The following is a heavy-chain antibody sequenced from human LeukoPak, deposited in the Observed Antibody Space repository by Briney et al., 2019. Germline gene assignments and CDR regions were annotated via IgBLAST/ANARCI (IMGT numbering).Heavy chain of an antibody. Sequence: GGSLRLSCAGSGFTFSNSWMGWVRQAPGKGLEWVSVVYGGDTTYYADSVKGRFTISRDNSIHTVYLQMNSLRVDDTAVYYCAKVATPNTLDAFDVWGQGTMVTVSS. CDR1: GFTFSNSW. J-gene: IGHJ3*01. V-gene: IGHV3-53*01. D-gene: IGHD1/OR15-1a*01. CDR3: AKVATPNTLDAFDV. CDR2: VYGGDTT.